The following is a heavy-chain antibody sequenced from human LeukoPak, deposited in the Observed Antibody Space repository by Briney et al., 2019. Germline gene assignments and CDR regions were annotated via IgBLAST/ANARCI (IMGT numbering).Heavy chain of an antibody. D-gene: IGHD5-18*01. V-gene: IGHV4-59*01. J-gene: IGHJ3*02. CDR1: GGSISSYY. CDR2: IYYSGST. Sequence: PETLSLTCTVSGGSISSYYWSWIRQPPGKGLEWIGYIYYSGSTNYNPSLKSRVTISVDTSKNQFSLKLSSVTAADTAVYYCARTMSSVDTAMVVVVLGAFDIWGQGTMVTVSS. CDR3: ARTMSSVDTAMVVVVLGAFDI.